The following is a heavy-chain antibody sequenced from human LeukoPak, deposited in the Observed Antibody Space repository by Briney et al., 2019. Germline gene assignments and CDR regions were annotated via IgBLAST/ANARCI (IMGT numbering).Heavy chain of an antibody. CDR1: RFTFIMYY. CDR2: TWYDASNT. Sequence: PGSSLRLSCAPSRFTFIMYYMHWVRQAPGKGLEWVAVTWYDASNTYYTDSLQGRFTVSRDNSKNTGYLQMNTLRAEDTGVYYCGKGPRQYFSWFSATWGQGTLVTVSS. CDR3: GKGPRQYFSWFSAT. D-gene: IGHD3-9*01. V-gene: IGHV3-33*06. J-gene: IGHJ5*02.